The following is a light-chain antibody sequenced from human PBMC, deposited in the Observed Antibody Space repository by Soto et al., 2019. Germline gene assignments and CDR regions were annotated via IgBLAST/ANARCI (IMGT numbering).Light chain of an antibody. CDR2: EVN. V-gene: IGLV2-8*01. CDR1: SSDVGGYNY. J-gene: IGLJ1*01. Sequence: QSALTQPPSASGSPGQSVAISCTGTSSDVGGYNYVSWYQQHPGKAPKLMIYEVNKRPSGVPDRFSGSKSGNTASLTVSGLQAEDDADYYCSSYAGSSNVFGTGTKVTGL. CDR3: SSYAGSSNV.